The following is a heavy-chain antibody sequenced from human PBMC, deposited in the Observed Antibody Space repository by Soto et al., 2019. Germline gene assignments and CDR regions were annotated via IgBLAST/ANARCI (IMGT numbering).Heavy chain of an antibody. CDR1: LLNFNIAW. D-gene: IGHD1-1*01. CDR2: IKNNADGGTA. J-gene: IGHJ3*02. Sequence: EERLVESGGGLVERGGSLRLSCAAPLLNFNIAWLSWVRQAPGKGLEWVGRIKNNADGGTADIAAPVKDRFIVSRDDSKSTLYLQMNSLKIEDTAMYYCTTMNDRDAFEIWGQGAMVTVSS. CDR3: TTMNDRDAFEI. V-gene: IGHV3-15*01.